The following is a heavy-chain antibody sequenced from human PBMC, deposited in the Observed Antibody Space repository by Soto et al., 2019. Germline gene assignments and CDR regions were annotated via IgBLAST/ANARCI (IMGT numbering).Heavy chain of an antibody. CDR2: ISSSSSYI. J-gene: IGHJ3*02. Sequence: PGGSLRLSCAASGFTFSSYSMNWVRQAPGKGLEWVSSISSSSSYIYYADSVKGRFTISRDNAKNLLYLQMNSLRAEDTAVYYCARASGSYIGAFDIWGQGTMVTVSS. V-gene: IGHV3-21*01. D-gene: IGHD1-26*01. CDR3: ARASGSYIGAFDI. CDR1: GFTFSSYS.